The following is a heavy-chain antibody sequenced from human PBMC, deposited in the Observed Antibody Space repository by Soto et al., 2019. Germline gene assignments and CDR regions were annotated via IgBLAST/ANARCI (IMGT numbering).Heavy chain of an antibody. D-gene: IGHD3-22*01. CDR3: ARDPSNTSGNKLYLDY. J-gene: IGHJ4*02. CDR1: GYTFTSYY. CDR2: INPSGGST. Sequence: GASVKVSCKASGYTFTSYYMHWVRQAPGQGLEWMGIINPSGGSTSYAQKFQGRVTMTRDTSTSTAYMELSSLTSEDTAVYYCARDPSNTSGNKLYLDYWGQGTLVTVSS. V-gene: IGHV1-46*01.